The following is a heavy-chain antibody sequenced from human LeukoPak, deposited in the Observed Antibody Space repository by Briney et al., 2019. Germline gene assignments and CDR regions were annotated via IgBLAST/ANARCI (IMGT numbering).Heavy chain of an antibody. CDR1: GFTFSDHY. CDR2: ISGSSSGI. J-gene: IGHJ3*02. V-gene: IGHV3-11*01. Sequence: GGSLRLSCAVSGFTFSDHYMSRIRQAPGKGLEWVSYISGSSSGIYSADSVRGRFTISRDNAKNSLYLQMKSLSAEDTAVYYCARGPRGATNAFDIWGQGTMVTVSS. CDR3: ARGPRGATNAFDI. D-gene: IGHD1-26*01.